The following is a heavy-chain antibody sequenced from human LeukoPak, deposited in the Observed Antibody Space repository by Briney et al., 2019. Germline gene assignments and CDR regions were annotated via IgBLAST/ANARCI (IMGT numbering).Heavy chain of an antibody. D-gene: IGHD3-22*01. Sequence: GGSLRLSCVASGILVSSNYMSWVRQAPGKGLEWVSFIDSTGSTYYADSVKGRLTISRDNAKNSLYLQMNSLRDEDTAVYYCARDTPYDYYDSSGLDYWGQGTLVTVSS. V-gene: IGHV3-66*01. CDR2: IDSTGST. CDR1: GILVSSNY. CDR3: ARDTPYDYYDSSGLDY. J-gene: IGHJ4*02.